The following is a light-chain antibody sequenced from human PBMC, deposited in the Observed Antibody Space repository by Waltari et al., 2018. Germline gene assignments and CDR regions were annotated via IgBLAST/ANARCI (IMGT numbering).Light chain of an antibody. V-gene: IGKV1-5*01. Sequence: DIQMTQSPSTLSASVGDRVTITCRASQSVSRWLAWYQQKPGKAPKLLIYDASSLESGVPSRFRSSGSATEFTLTISSLQPDDFATYYCQQYDNYSPTTFGQGTKVEIK. CDR2: DAS. CDR1: QSVSRW. CDR3: QQYDNYSPTT. J-gene: IGKJ1*01.